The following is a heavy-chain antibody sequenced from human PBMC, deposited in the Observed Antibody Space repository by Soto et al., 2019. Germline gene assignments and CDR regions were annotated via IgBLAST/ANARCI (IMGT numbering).Heavy chain of an antibody. D-gene: IGHD5-18*01. CDR2: IYYSGST. CDR3: AREYVDTAMVEQNWFDP. V-gene: IGHV4-59*01. CDR1: GGSISSYY. J-gene: IGHJ5*02. Sequence: QVQLQESGPGLVKPSETLSLTCTVSGGSISSYYWSWIRQPPGKGLEWIGYIYYSGSTNYNPSLKSRVTISVDTSKNQFSLKLSSVTAADTAVYYCAREYVDTAMVEQNWFDPWGQGTLVTVSS.